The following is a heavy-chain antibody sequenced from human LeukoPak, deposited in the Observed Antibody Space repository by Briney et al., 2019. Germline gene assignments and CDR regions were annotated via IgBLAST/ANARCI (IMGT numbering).Heavy chain of an antibody. D-gene: IGHD2-15*01. CDR2: INPSGGST. J-gene: IGHJ4*02. Sequence: ASVKVSCTASGYTFTSYYMHWVRQAPGQGREWMGIINPSGGSTSYAQKFQGRVTMTRDMSTSTVYMELSSLRSEDTAVYYCASSYCSGGSCYSNLGYWGQGTLVTVSS. V-gene: IGHV1-46*01. CDR1: GYTFTSYY. CDR3: ASSYCSGGSCYSNLGY.